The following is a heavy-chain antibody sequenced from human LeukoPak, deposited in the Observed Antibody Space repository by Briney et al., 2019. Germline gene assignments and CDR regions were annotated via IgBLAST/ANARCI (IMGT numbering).Heavy chain of an antibody. CDR1: GGSFSGYY. CDR3: ARGRALGYCTNGVCYKYYFDY. V-gene: IGHV4-34*01. CDR2: INHSGST. Sequence: PSETLSLTCAVYGGSFSGYYWSWLRQPPGKGLEWVGEINHSGSTNYNPSLKSRVTISVDTSKNQFSLKLSSVTAADTAVYYCARGRALGYCTNGVCYKYYFDYWGQGTLVTVSS. J-gene: IGHJ4*02. D-gene: IGHD2-8*01.